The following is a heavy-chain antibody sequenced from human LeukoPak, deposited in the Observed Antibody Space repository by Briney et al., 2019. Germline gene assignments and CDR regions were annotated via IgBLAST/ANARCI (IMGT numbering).Heavy chain of an antibody. V-gene: IGHV3-48*01. CDR1: GFTFSSYS. D-gene: IGHD3-22*01. CDR2: ISSSSSTI. J-gene: IGHJ4*02. Sequence: GGSLRLSCAASGFTFSSYSMNWVRQAPGKGLEWVSYISSSSSTIYYADSVKGRFTISRDNSKNTLYLQMNSLRAEDTAVYYCARNYYDSSGYYLYPHYFNYWGQGTLVTVSS. CDR3: ARNYYDSSGYYLYPHYFNY.